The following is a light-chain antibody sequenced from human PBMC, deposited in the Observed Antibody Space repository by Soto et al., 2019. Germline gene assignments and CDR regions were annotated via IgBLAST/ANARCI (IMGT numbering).Light chain of an antibody. CDR1: RSNIGSNY. J-gene: IGLJ7*01. Sequence: QSVLTQPPSASGTPGQRVTISCSGSRSNIGSNYVYWYQQLPGTAPKLLIYRDNQRPSGAPDRFSGSRSGTSASLAISGLRSEDEATYYCSTWDNSLSGLFGGGTQLTVL. CDR3: STWDNSLSGL. CDR2: RDN. V-gene: IGLV1-47*01.